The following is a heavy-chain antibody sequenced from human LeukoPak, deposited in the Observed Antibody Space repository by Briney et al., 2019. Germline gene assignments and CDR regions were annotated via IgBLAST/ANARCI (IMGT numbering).Heavy chain of an antibody. D-gene: IGHD2-21*01. V-gene: IGHV1-2*02. CDR3: ARDLGTPLIEGD. CDR2: INPNSGGT. CDR1: GYTFTGYY. J-gene: IGHJ4*02. Sequence: ASVQVSCKASGYTFTGYYMHWVRQAPGQGLEWMGCINPNSGGTNYAQKFQGRVTMTRDTSISTAYMELSRLRSDDTAVYYCARDLGTPLIEGDWGQGTLVTVSS.